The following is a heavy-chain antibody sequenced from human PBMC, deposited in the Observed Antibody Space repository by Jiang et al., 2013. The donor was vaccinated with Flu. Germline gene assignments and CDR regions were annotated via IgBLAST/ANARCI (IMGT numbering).Heavy chain of an antibody. D-gene: IGHD5-18*01. CDR2: ISSSGSTI. V-gene: IGHV3-48*03. Sequence: QLVESGGGLVQPGGSLRLSCAASGFTFSSYEMNWVRQAPGKGLEWVSYISSSGSTIYYADSVKGRFTISRDNAKNSLYLQMNSLRAEDTAVYYCARDRSRGYSYGYGMDVWGKGTTVTVSS. CDR1: GFTFSSYE. J-gene: IGHJ6*04. CDR3: ARDRSRGYSYGYGMDV.